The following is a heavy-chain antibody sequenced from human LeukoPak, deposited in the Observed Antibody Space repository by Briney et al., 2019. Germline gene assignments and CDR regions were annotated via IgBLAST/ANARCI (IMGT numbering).Heavy chain of an antibody. CDR3: ARIRADYHYYYYGMDV. CDR2: IYYSGST. D-gene: IGHD4-11*01. V-gene: IGHV4-59*01. Sequence: SETLSLTCTVSGGSISSYYWSWIRQPPGKGLEWIGYIYYSGSTNYNPSLKSRVTISVDTSKNQFSLKLSSVTAADTAVYYCARIRADYHYYYYGMDVWGQGTTVTVSS. CDR1: GGSISSYY. J-gene: IGHJ6*02.